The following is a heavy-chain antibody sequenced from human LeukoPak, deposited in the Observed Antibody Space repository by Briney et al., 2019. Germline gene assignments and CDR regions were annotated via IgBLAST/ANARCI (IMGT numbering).Heavy chain of an antibody. CDR3: ARDLSILEWHWGYFDY. D-gene: IGHD3-3*01. V-gene: IGHV3-11*04. Sequence: PGGSLRLSCAASGFTFSDYYMSWIRQAPGKGLEWVSYISSSGSTIYYADSVKGRFTISRDNAKNSLYLQMNSLRAEDTAVYYCARDLSILEWHWGYFDYWGQGTLVTVSS. CDR2: ISSSGSTI. J-gene: IGHJ4*02. CDR1: GFTFSDYY.